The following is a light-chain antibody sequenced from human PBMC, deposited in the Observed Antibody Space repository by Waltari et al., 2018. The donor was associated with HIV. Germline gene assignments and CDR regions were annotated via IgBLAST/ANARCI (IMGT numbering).Light chain of an antibody. V-gene: IGKV1-5*03. CDR1: HNVSTS. J-gene: IGKJ1*01. CDR2: RAS. CDR3: QQYYTYRT. Sequence: IQMTQSPSTLSASVGDSVTITCRASHNVSTSLAWYQLKPGKAPKLLIYRASSVAPGVPSRFSGSGVGAAFTLSINSLQPDDFASYYCQQYYTYRTFGQGTNVEV.